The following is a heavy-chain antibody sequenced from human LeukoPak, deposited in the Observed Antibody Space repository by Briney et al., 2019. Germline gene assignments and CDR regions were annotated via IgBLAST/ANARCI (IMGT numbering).Heavy chain of an antibody. V-gene: IGHV3-21*01. Sequence: PGGSLRLSCAASGFTFSSYSMNWVRQAPGKGLEWVSSISSSSSYIYYADSVKGRFTISRDNAKNSLYLQMNSLRAEDTAVYYCASGPDYGDYAGDDYWGQGTLVTVSS. J-gene: IGHJ4*02. CDR1: GFTFSSYS. CDR3: ASGPDYGDYAGDDY. CDR2: ISSSSSYI. D-gene: IGHD4-17*01.